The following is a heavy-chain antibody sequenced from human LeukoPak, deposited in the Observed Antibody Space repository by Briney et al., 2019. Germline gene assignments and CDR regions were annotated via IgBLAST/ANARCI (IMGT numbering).Heavy chain of an antibody. CDR1: GGSISSSSYY. Sequence: PSETLSLTCTVSGGSISSSSYYWGWIRQPPGKGLEWIGSIYDSGSTYYNPSLKSRVTISVDTSKNQFSLKLSSVTAADTAVYYCARAPLPDYYDSSGNFDYWGQGTLVTVSS. CDR3: ARAPLPDYYDSSGNFDY. V-gene: IGHV4-39*01. D-gene: IGHD3-22*01. J-gene: IGHJ4*02. CDR2: IYDSGST.